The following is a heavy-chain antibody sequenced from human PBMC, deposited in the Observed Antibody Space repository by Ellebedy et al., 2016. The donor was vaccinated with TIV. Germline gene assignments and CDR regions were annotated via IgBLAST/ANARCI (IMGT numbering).Heavy chain of an antibody. V-gene: IGHV4-39*07. Sequence: MPSETLSLTCTVSGGSISRGSYYWNWIRQYPGKGLEWLGSISYSGSTFYNPSLKSRVTISVNTSRHQFSLNLSSVTAADTAVYYCARGTMAPTYWGQGTLVTVSS. D-gene: IGHD4/OR15-4a*01. J-gene: IGHJ4*02. CDR3: ARGTMAPTY. CDR1: GGSISRGSYY. CDR2: ISYSGST.